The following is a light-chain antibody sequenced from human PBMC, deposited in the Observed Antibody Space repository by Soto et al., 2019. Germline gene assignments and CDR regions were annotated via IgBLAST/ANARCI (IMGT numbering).Light chain of an antibody. CDR3: QQSYSTFWT. V-gene: IGKV1-39*01. J-gene: IGKJ1*01. Sequence: IQMTQFPSSLSASVRDRVTVTCRASQDIRNDLGWYQQKPGKAPKLLIYAASSLQSGVPSRFSGSGSGTDFTLTISSLQPEDFATYYCQQSYSTFWTFGQGTKVDI. CDR1: QDIRND. CDR2: AAS.